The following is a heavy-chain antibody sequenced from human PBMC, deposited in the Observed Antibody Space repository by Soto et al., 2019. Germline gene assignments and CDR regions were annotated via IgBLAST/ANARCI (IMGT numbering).Heavy chain of an antibody. V-gene: IGHV3-11*01. Sequence: QVQLVESGGGLVKPGGSLRLSCEASGITFSDHYMTWIRQAPGKGLEWISYISGTAGTIYYADSVKGRFTISRDNAKNSLFLQLTSLTAEYTAVYSCARAPYYGSGTYYYYALDVWGQGTTVSVSS. CDR1: GITFSDHY. CDR3: ARAPYYGSGTYYYYALDV. D-gene: IGHD3-10*01. J-gene: IGHJ6*02. CDR2: ISGTAGTI.